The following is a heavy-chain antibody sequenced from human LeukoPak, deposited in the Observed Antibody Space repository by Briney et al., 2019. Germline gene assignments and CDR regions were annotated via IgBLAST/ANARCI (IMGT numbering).Heavy chain of an antibody. V-gene: IGHV4-61*02. Sequence: SQTLSLTCTVSGGSISSGSYYWSWIRQPAGKGLEWIGRIYTSGSTNYNPSLKSRVTISVDTSKNQFSLKLSSVTAADTAVYYCARGVLWDAFDIWGQGTMVTVSS. D-gene: IGHD2-8*02. CDR1: GGSISSGSYY. J-gene: IGHJ3*02. CDR3: ARGVLWDAFDI. CDR2: IYTSGST.